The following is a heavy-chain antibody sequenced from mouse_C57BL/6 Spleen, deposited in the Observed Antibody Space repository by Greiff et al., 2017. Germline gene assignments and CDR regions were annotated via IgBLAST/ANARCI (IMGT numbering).Heavy chain of an antibody. J-gene: IGHJ2*01. V-gene: IGHV1-69*01. CDR1: GYTFTSYW. Sequence: QVQLQQPGAELVMPGASVKLSCKASGYTFTSYWMHWVKQRPGQGLEWIGEIDPSDSYTNSNQKFKGKSTLTVEKSSSTAYMQLSSLTSEDSAVYYCARGPGQLRLYYFDYWGQGTTLTVSS. CDR2: IDPSDSYT. D-gene: IGHD3-2*02. CDR3: ARGPGQLRLYYFDY.